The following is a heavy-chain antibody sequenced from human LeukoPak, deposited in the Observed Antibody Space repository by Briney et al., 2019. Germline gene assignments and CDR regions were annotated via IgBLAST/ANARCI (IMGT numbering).Heavy chain of an antibody. D-gene: IGHD6-19*01. J-gene: IGHJ3*02. CDR2: IDWDDDK. CDR1: GFSLITSRMC. Sequence: SGPTLVNPTQTLTLTCTFSGFSLITSRMCVSWIRQPPGKALEWLARIDWDDDKYYSTSLKTRLTISKDTSKNQVVLTMTNMDPVDTATYYCARSNRIAVAGDDAFDIWGQGTMVTVSS. CDR3: ARSNRIAVAGDDAFDI. V-gene: IGHV2-70*11.